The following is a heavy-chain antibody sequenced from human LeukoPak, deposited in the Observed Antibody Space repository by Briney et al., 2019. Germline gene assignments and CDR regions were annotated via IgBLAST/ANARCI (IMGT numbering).Heavy chain of an antibody. D-gene: IGHD3-3*01. Sequence: PGGSLRLSCAASGFTFSSYAMSWVRQAPGKGLEWVSGISSSGGSTYYAGSVKGQFTISRDNSKNTLYLQMISLGAEDTAVYYCAKESDFWSGYYFDYWGQGTLVTVSS. CDR3: AKESDFWSGYYFDY. V-gene: IGHV3-23*01. CDR2: ISSSGGST. CDR1: GFTFSSYA. J-gene: IGHJ4*02.